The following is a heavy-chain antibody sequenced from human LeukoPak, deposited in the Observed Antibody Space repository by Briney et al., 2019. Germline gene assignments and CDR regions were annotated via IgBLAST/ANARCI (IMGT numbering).Heavy chain of an antibody. CDR1: GYTFTSYG. J-gene: IGHJ1*01. CDR3: ARGGRPYYYDSSGYQKVEYFQH. Sequence: ASVKVSCKASGYTFTSYGISWVRQAPGQGLEWMGWISAYNGNTNYVQKLQGRGTMTTDTSTSTAYMELRSLRSDDTAVYYCARGGRPYYYDSSGYQKVEYFQHWGQGTLVTVSS. V-gene: IGHV1-18*01. D-gene: IGHD3-22*01. CDR2: ISAYNGNT.